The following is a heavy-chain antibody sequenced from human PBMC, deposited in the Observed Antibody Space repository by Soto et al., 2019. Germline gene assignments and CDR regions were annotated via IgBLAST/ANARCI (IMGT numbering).Heavy chain of an antibody. Sequence: ASVKVSCKASGYTFTDYYMHWVRQAPGQGLEWMGWINPNSGGTNYAQKFQGRVTMTRDTSISTAYMELNRLRSDDTAVYYCARGGIVVVPAAIRYYYYYGMDVWGQGTTVTVSS. CDR3: ARGGIVVVPAAIRYYYYYGMDV. V-gene: IGHV1-2*02. CDR2: INPNSGGT. J-gene: IGHJ6*02. CDR1: GYTFTDYY. D-gene: IGHD2-2*02.